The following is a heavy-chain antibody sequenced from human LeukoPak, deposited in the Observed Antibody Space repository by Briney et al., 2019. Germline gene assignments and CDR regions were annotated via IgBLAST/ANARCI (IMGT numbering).Heavy chain of an antibody. CDR2: INQNGVVK. D-gene: IGHD4-23*01. CDR1: GFIFGDYW. J-gene: IGHJ4*02. CDR3: TRTVNSASDF. V-gene: IGHV3-7*03. Sequence: GGSLRLSCVASGFIFGDYWMRWVRQAPGKGLEWVATINQNGVVKYYVDSVKGRFTISRDNAKTSLFLQMNSLRIDDTAMYYCTRTVNSASDFWGQGTLVTVSS.